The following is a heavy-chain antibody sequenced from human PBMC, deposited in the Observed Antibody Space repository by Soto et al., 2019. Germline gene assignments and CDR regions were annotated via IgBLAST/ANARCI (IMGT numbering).Heavy chain of an antibody. V-gene: IGHV4-39*01. D-gene: IGHD3-10*01. CDR1: GGSISSSSYY. CDR3: ARQAVGIYGSGSCFDY. Sequence: QLQLQESGPGLVKPSETLSLTCTVSGGSISSSSYYWGWIRQPPGKGLEWIGSIYYSGSTYYNPSLESRVTISVDTSKNQFSLKRSSVTAADTAVYYCARQAVGIYGSGSCFDYWGQGTLVTVSS. CDR2: IYYSGST. J-gene: IGHJ4*02.